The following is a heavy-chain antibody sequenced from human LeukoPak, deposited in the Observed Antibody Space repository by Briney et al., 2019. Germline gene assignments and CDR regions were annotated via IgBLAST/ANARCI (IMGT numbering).Heavy chain of an antibody. CDR1: GYTFTNYA. V-gene: IGHV1-3*02. CDR3: ARSPGGNARTWLDY. CDR2: TNGATGNT. Sequence: ASVTVSCKASGYTFTNYALHWVRQAPGQSLEWMGWTNGATGNTRFSQDFQGRLTITIDTSASTGYVELSSLRSEDTAVYYCARSPGGNARTWLDYWGQGTLVTVSS. J-gene: IGHJ4*02. D-gene: IGHD4-23*01.